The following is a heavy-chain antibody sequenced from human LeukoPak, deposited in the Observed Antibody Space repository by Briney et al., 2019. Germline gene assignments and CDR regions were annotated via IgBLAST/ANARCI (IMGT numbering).Heavy chain of an antibody. CDR2: IIPIFGTA. Sequence: SVKVSCKASGYTFTSYDINWVRQATGQGLEWMGGIIPIFGTANYAQKFQGRVTTTADESTSTAYMELSSLRSEDTAVYYCARDCVEMATAPYAFDIWGQGTMVTVSS. D-gene: IGHD5-24*01. CDR1: GYTFTSYD. J-gene: IGHJ3*02. V-gene: IGHV1-69*13. CDR3: ARDCVEMATAPYAFDI.